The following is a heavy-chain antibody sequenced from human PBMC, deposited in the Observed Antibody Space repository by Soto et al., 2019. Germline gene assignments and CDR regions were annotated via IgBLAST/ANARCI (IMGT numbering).Heavy chain of an antibody. CDR3: TRDLQGVLYHYYGMDV. CDR1: GFTFSSYW. D-gene: IGHD2-2*01. V-gene: IGHV3-74*01. CDR2: INSDGSST. J-gene: IGHJ6*02. Sequence: GGSLRLSCAASGFTFSSYWMHWVRQAPGKGLVWVSRINSDGSSTRYADSVKGRFTISRDNAKNTLYLQMNSLRAEDTAVYYCTRDLQGVLYHYYGMDVWGQGTTVTVSS.